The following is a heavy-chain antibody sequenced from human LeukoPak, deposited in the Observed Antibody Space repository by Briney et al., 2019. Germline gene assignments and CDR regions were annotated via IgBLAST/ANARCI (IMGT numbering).Heavy chain of an antibody. V-gene: IGHV1-46*01. CDR1: GYTFTSYY. CDR3: ASAPRYSSSWPNNWFDP. CDR2: INPSGGST. D-gene: IGHD6-13*01. J-gene: IGHJ5*02. Sequence: ASVKVSCKASGYTFTSYYMHWVRQAPGQGLEWMGIINPSGGSTSYAQKFQGRVTMTRDMSTSTVYMELSSLRSEDTAVYFCASAPRYSSSWPNNWFDPWGQGTLVTVSS.